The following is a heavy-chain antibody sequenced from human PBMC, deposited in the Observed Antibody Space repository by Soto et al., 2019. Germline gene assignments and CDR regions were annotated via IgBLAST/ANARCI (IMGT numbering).Heavy chain of an antibody. Sequence: GGSLRLSCAASGFTFSSYAMHWVRQAPGQGLEWVAVISYDGSNKYYADSVKGRFTISRDNSKNTLYLQMNSLRAEDTAVYYCAREGRDDSSGYSLYYYYGMDVWGQGTTVTVSS. J-gene: IGHJ6*02. CDR2: ISYDGSNK. D-gene: IGHD3-22*01. V-gene: IGHV3-30-3*01. CDR3: AREGRDDSSGYSLYYYYGMDV. CDR1: GFTFSSYA.